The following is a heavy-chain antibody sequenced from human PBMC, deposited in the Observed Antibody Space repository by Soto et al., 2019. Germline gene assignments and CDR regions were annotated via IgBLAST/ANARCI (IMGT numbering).Heavy chain of an antibody. J-gene: IGHJ4*02. D-gene: IGHD4-17*01. Sequence: ASVKVSCKASGGTFSSYAISWVRQAPGQGLEWMGGIIPIFGTANYAQKFQGRVTITADESTSTAYMELSSLRSEDTAVYYCASRHPNDYGDYAPTGYWGQGTLVTVSS. V-gene: IGHV1-69*13. CDR2: IIPIFGTA. CDR1: GGTFSSYA. CDR3: ASRHPNDYGDYAPTGY.